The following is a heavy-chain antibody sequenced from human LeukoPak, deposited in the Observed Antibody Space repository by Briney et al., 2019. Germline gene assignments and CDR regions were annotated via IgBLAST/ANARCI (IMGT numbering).Heavy chain of an antibody. CDR3: ARAYYYDSSEYYFDY. V-gene: IGHV4-59*01. J-gene: IGHJ4*02. D-gene: IGHD3-22*01. CDR1: GGSLSSFY. Sequence: PSETLSLTCSVSGGSLSSFYWSWLRQPPGKGLEWITYISHNGYTEFKPSLKSRVTISLDTSKNQFSLKLSSVTAADTAVYYCARAYYYDSSEYYFDYWGQGTLVTVSS. CDR2: ISHNGYT.